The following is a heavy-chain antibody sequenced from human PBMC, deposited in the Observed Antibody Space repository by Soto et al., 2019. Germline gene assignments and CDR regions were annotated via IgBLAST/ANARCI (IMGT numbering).Heavy chain of an antibody. V-gene: IGHV2-70*13. J-gene: IGHJ6*02. CDR3: ARSIRGPRRFNGMDV. Sequence: SGPTLVNPTETLTLTCTFSGFSLTSPGMCVSWVRQSPGKALEWLALIERDDDDKYYSTSLKTRLTISKDTRKNQVVLTMANMEPADTATYYCARSIRGPRRFNGMDVWGQGTTVTVSS. CDR2: IERDDDDK. D-gene: IGHD1-20*01. CDR1: GFSLTSPGMC.